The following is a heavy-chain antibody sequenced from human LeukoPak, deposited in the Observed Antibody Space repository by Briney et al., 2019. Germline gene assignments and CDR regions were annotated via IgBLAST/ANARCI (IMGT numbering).Heavy chain of an antibody. CDR3: ASGENLGYCSSTSCYSLDY. V-gene: IGHV3-33*01. J-gene: IGHJ4*02. CDR1: GFTLSSYG. D-gene: IGHD2-2*02. Sequence: PGRSLRLSCAASGFTLSSYGMHWVRQAPGKGLEWVAVIWYDGSNKYYADSVKGRFTISRDNSKNTLYLQMNSLRAEDTAVYYCASGENLGYCSSTSCYSLDYWGQETLVTVSS. CDR2: IWYDGSNK.